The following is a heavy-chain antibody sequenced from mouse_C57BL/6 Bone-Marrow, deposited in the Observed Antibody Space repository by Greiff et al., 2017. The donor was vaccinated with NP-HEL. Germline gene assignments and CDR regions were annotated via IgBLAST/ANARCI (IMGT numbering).Heavy chain of an antibody. CDR1: GYTLTSNW. CDR2: IHPNSGST. V-gene: IGHV1-64*01. Sequence: VQLQQLGAERVKPGASGSWSGKASGYTLTSNWRHWVKRRPGQGLEWIGMIHPNSGSTNYNEKFKSKATLTVDKSSSTAYMQLSSLTSEDSAVYYCAGRRGFAYWGQGTLVTVSA. J-gene: IGHJ3*01. CDR3: AGRRGFAY.